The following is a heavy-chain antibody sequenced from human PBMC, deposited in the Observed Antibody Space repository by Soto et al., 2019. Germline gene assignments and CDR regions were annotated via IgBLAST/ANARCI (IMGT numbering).Heavy chain of an antibody. J-gene: IGHJ5*02. CDR2: IYYSGST. Sequence: SETLSLTCTVSGGSISSGGYYWSWIRQHPGKGLEWIGYIYYSGSTYYNPSLKSRVTISVDTSKNQFSLKLSSVTAADTAVYYCARGWTQIVVVPAAMSNWFDPWGQGTLVTVSS. D-gene: IGHD2-2*01. V-gene: IGHV4-31*03. CDR3: ARGWTQIVVVPAAMSNWFDP. CDR1: GGSISSGGYY.